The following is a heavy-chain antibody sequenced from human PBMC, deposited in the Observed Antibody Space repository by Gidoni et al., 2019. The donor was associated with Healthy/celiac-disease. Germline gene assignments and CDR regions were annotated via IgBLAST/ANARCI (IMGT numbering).Heavy chain of an antibody. CDR3: ARQTTGDEPFDY. V-gene: IGHV1-8*01. Sequence: VQLVQSGAEVKKPGASVKGSCQASGYTFTSYDIKWVRQATGQGLEWMGWMNPNSGNTGYAQKFQGRVTMTRNTSISTAYMELSSLRSEDTAVYYCARQTTGDEPFDYWGQGTLVTVSS. J-gene: IGHJ4*02. CDR1: GYTFTSYD. CDR2: MNPNSGNT. D-gene: IGHD4-17*01.